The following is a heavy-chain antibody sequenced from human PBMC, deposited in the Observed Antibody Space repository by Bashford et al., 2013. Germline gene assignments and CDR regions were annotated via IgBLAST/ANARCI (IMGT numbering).Heavy chain of an antibody. D-gene: IGHD1-26*01. CDR2: ISSSGSNK. J-gene: IGHJ3*02. Sequence: GSLRLSCAASGFTFSDYYMNWIRQAPGKGLEWVSYISSSGSNKYTADSVKGRFTISRDNAKNSLSLQMNSLRAEDTALYYCAKDLLIVGAGAFDIWGQGTNGHRLL. CDR1: GFTFSDYY. V-gene: IGHV3-11*01. CDR3: AKDLLIVGAGAFDI.